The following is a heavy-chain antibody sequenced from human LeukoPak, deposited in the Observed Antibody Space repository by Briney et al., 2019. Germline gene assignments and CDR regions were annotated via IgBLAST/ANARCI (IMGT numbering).Heavy chain of an antibody. J-gene: IGHJ4*02. CDR1: GFTFTNYG. D-gene: IGHD2-15*01. V-gene: IGHV3-30*02. CDR2: IRYDGNYK. CDR3: AKDHRGYCSGRNCYSHY. Sequence: HPGGSLRLSCAASGFTFTNYGMHWLRQAPGKGLEWVAFIRYDGNYKFFADSVKGRFAISRDNSNSTVFPQMNSLRAEDTAVYYCAKDHRGYCSGRNCYSHYWGQGTLVTVSS.